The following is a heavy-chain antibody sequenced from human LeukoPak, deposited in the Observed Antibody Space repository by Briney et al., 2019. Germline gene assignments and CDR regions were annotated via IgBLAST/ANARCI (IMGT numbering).Heavy chain of an antibody. J-gene: IGHJ6*02. Sequence: SVTVSCTASGGTFSSYAISWVRQAPGQGLEWMGGIIPIFGTANYAQKFQGRVTITADESTSTAYVELSSLRSEDTAVYYCARVSCSSTSCYRTVTYYYYGMDVWGQGTTVTVSS. V-gene: IGHV1-69*13. CDR1: GGTFSSYA. D-gene: IGHD2-2*02. CDR2: IIPIFGTA. CDR3: ARVSCSSTSCYRTVTYYYYGMDV.